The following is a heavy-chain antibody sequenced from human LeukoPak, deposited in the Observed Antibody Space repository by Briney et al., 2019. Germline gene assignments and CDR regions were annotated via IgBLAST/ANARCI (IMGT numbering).Heavy chain of an antibody. CDR1: GFTFSSYA. V-gene: IGHV3-23*01. J-gene: IGHJ5*02. Sequence: GGSPRLSCAASGFTFSSYAMSWVRQAPGKGLEWVSGISGSGGSTYYADSVKGRFTISRDNSKNTLYLQMSSLRAEDTAVYYCAKLPIVVVVAATWWFDPWGQGTLVTVSS. CDR3: AKLPIVVVVAATWWFDP. CDR2: ISGSGGST. D-gene: IGHD2-15*01.